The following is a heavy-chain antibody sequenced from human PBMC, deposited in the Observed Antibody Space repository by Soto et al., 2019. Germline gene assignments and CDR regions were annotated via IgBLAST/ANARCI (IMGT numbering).Heavy chain of an antibody. D-gene: IGHD6-13*01. CDR2: ISYDGTTK. Sequence: QEQVVESGGGVVQPERSLRLSCAASGFTFSTHAMHWVRQAPGRGLEWVAIISYDGTTKDYADSVKGRFTISRDNSKNAVYLQMNSLRSEDTALYYCARDWRTAGTTGWFDPWGQGTLVTVSS. V-gene: IGHV3-30-3*01. J-gene: IGHJ5*02. CDR3: ARDWRTAGTTGWFDP. CDR1: GFTFSTHA.